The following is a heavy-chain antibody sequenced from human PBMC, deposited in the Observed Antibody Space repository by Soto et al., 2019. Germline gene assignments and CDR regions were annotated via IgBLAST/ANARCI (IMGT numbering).Heavy chain of an antibody. CDR1: GFTFSDYA. Sequence: QVQLVESGGGVVQPGRSLRLSCAASGFTFSDYAMHWVRQAPGKGLEWVAVISFDGSERYHADSVKGRFTISGDNSKNTLILQMDSLRVDDTAVYYCAKALGELSPESYDYWGQGTLITVSS. V-gene: IGHV3-30*18. D-gene: IGHD3-16*02. CDR3: AKALGELSPESYDY. CDR2: ISFDGSER. J-gene: IGHJ4*02.